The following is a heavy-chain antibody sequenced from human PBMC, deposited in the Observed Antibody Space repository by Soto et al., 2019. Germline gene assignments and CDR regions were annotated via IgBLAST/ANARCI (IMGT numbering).Heavy chain of an antibody. CDR3: ARERLDYDILTGYYSLYYGMDV. CDR1: GYTFTGYY. V-gene: IGHV1-2*04. CDR2: INPNSGGT. D-gene: IGHD3-9*01. Sequence: ASVKGSCTAAGYTFTGYYMDWVRQTPGQGLEWMGWINPNSGGTNYAQKFQGWVTMTRDTSISTAYMELSRLRSDDTAVYYCARERLDYDILTGYYSLYYGMDVWGQGTTVTVSS. J-gene: IGHJ6*02.